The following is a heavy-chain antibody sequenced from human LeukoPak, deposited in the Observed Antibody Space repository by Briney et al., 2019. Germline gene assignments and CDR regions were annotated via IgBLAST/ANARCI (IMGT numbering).Heavy chain of an antibody. V-gene: IGHV3-23*01. D-gene: IGHD6-19*01. CDR3: AKCRRYPSGWCNWLDP. J-gene: IGHJ5*02. CDR2: ISGGGT. Sequence: GGSLRLSCAASGFTFSSDAMSWVRQAPGKGLEWVSAISGGGTYYAGSVKGRFTISRDNSKNTLYLQMNSLRAEDTAVYFCAKCRRYPSGWCNWLDPWGQGTQVTVSS. CDR1: GFTFSSDA.